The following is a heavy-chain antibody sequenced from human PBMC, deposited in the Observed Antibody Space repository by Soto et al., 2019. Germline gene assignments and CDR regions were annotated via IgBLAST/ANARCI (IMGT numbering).Heavy chain of an antibody. J-gene: IGHJ4*02. Sequence: ASVKVSWKASGNSFTTYYMHWVRQAPGQGLEWMGIINPSGGRTTYAQKFQGRVTMTRDTSTSTFHMELSSLTSEDTAVYYCAGLYHYDSSGYYDYWGPGTLVTVSS. V-gene: IGHV1-46*01. CDR1: GNSFTTYY. CDR2: INPSGGRT. D-gene: IGHD3-22*01. CDR3: AGLYHYDSSGYYDY.